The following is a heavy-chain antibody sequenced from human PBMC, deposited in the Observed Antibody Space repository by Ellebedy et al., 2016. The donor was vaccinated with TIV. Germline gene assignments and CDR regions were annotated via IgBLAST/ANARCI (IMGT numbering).Heavy chain of an antibody. V-gene: IGHV4-59*12. D-gene: IGHD1-7*01. Sequence: SETLSLTCTVSGGSLINYYWTWIRQPPGKGLEWIGYVFSSGSTHYSSALKSRVTISVDTSKNQFSLTLSSVTAADTAVYYCATFNYGFDPWGQGTLVTVSS. J-gene: IGHJ5*02. CDR1: GGSLINYY. CDR3: ATFNYGFDP. CDR2: VFSSGST.